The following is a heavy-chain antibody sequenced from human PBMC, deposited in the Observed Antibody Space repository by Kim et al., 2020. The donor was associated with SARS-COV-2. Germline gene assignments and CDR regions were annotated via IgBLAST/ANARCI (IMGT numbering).Heavy chain of an antibody. Sequence: GGSLRLSCAASGFTFSRYWMTWVRQAPGKGLEWVANITQDGNQKYYVDSVKGRFTISRDNAKNSLYLQMNSLRAEDTAVYYCARDGVLDGTGKVAFDFWG. CDR3: ARDGVLDGTGKVAFDF. V-gene: IGHV3-7*01. D-gene: IGHD2-8*01. CDR2: ITQDGNQK. CDR1: GFTFSRYW. J-gene: IGHJ3*01.